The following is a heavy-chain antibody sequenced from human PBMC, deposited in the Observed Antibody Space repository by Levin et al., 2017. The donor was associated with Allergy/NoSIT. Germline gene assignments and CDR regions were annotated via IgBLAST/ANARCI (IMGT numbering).Heavy chain of an antibody. CDR1: GGSISDDSYY. CDR3: AGEPNSPYYYHYGLDV. D-gene: IGHD2/OR15-2a*01. Sequence: GSLRLSCSVSGGSISDDSYYWAWVRQPPGTGLEWVGSIYYDGSAYYNPSLKTRLTISVDTSKNQFSLRVNSVTAADTAVYYCAGEPNSPYYYHYGLDVWGPGTTVTVSS. V-gene: IGHV4-39*07. CDR2: IYYDGSA. J-gene: IGHJ6*02.